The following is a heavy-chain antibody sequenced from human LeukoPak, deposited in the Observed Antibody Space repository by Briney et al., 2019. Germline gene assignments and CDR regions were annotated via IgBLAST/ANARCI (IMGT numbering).Heavy chain of an antibody. CDR1: GFTFSSYA. J-gene: IGHJ6*02. CDR2: ISYDGSNK. D-gene: IGHD4-11*01. V-gene: IGHV3-30*04. Sequence: GGSLRLSCAASGFTFSSYAMHWVRQAPGKGLEWVAVISYDGSNKYYADSVKGRFTISRANSKNTLYLQMNSLRAEDTAVYYCAREMTTVTVYGMDVWGRGTTVTVSS. CDR3: AREMTTVTVYGMDV.